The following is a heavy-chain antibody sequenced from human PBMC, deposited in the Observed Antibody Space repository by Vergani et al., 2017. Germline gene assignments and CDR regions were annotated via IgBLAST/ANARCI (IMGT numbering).Heavy chain of an antibody. CDR2: IYAGDSDV. CDR1: GYSITNYW. CDR3: AKTHDFSSLYSSYNWFDP. J-gene: IGHJ5*02. Sequence: EVMLVQSGAEVKKPGESLKIFCQGSGYSITNYWIAWVRQRPGKGLEWMGIIYAGDSDVRYSPSFQGQVTMSVNKSLSTAYLQWSSLKASDTATYYCAKTHDFSSLYSSYNWFDPWGQGTQVTVSS. D-gene: IGHD3-3*01. V-gene: IGHV5-51*03.